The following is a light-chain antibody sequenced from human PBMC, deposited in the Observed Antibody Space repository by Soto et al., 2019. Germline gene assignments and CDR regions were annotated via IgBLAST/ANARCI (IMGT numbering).Light chain of an antibody. Sequence: DVPMTQSPSYRSASIGDRVTITCRASQDIGHYLAWYQQRPGKVPELLIYGASSLRSGVPSRFSGSASGTDFTLTISVLQPEDVATYYCQKYNSAPFTFGPGTKVDIK. CDR2: GAS. CDR1: QDIGHY. J-gene: IGKJ3*01. CDR3: QKYNSAPFT. V-gene: IGKV1-27*01.